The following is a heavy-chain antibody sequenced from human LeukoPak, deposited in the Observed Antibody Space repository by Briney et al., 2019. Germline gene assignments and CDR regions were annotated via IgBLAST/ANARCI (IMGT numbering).Heavy chain of an antibody. D-gene: IGHD2-15*01. CDR1: GYTFTTSW. Sequence: GESLKISCQGFGYTFTTSWIGWVRQLPGKGLEWMAIIYAGNSDTKYSPSFQGQVTISADKSISTAYLQWSSLKASDTAMYYCARHAAGYCSGGSCYYYYYGMDVWGQGTTVTVSS. CDR2: IYAGNSDT. J-gene: IGHJ6*02. CDR3: ARHAAGYCSGGSCYYYYYGMDV. V-gene: IGHV5-51*01.